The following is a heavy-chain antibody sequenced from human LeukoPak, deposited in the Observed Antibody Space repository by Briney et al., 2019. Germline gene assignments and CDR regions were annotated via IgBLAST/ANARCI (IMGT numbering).Heavy chain of an antibody. Sequence: AGGSLRLSCADSGFTVSTYYMTWVRQAPGKGLECVSVIYSGGSTYYADSVKGRFTVSRDNSKNTLYLQMNSLRAEDTAMYYCARGLGYCTSTTCLLPFDYWGQGTLVTVSS. CDR2: IYSGGST. CDR1: GFTVSTYY. D-gene: IGHD2-2*01. V-gene: IGHV3-53*01. J-gene: IGHJ4*02. CDR3: ARGLGYCTSTTCLLPFDY.